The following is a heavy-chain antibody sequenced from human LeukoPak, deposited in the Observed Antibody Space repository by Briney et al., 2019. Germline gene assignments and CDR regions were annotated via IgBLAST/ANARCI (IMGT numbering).Heavy chain of an antibody. D-gene: IGHD6-13*01. CDR1: GFTFSGYW. Sequence: PGGSLRLSCAASGFTFSGYWMSWVRQAPGKGLEWVANIKQDGSEEYYVDSVKGRFTISRDNAKNSLFLQMNSLRAEDTAVYYCARDWQWQQLDGDAFDIWGQGTMVTVSS. CDR2: IKQDGSEE. CDR3: ARDWQWQQLDGDAFDI. J-gene: IGHJ3*02. V-gene: IGHV3-7*04.